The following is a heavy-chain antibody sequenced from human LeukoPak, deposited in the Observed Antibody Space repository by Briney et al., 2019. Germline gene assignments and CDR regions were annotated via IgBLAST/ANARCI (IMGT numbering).Heavy chain of an antibody. V-gene: IGHV3-21*01. CDR3: ARDCSGGSCYLYYYYYMDV. J-gene: IGHJ6*03. Sequence: PGGSLRLSCAASGFTFSSYSMNWVRQAPGKGLEWVSSISSSSSYIYYADSVKGRFTISRDNAKNSLYLQMNSLRAEDTAVYYCARDCSGGSCYLYYYYYMDVWGKGTMVTVSS. CDR1: GFTFSSYS. D-gene: IGHD2-15*01. CDR2: ISSSSSYI.